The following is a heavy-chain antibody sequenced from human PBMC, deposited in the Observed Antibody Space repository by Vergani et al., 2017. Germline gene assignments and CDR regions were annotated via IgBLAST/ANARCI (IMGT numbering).Heavy chain of an antibody. Sequence: EVQLVESGGGLVQPGGSLRLSCAASGFTFSSYSMNWVRQAPGKGLEWVSYISSSSSTIYYADSVKGRFTISRDKAKNSLYLQMYSLRAEDTAVYYCARAYTVTTEYYYGMDVWGQGTTVTVSS. D-gene: IGHD4-17*01. V-gene: IGHV3-48*01. J-gene: IGHJ6*02. CDR3: ARAYTVTTEYYYGMDV. CDR1: GFTFSSYS. CDR2: ISSSSSTI.